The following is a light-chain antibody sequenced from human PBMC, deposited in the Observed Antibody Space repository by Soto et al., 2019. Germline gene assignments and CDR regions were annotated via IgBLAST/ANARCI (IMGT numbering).Light chain of an antibody. CDR1: QSVSSN. CDR2: GAS. J-gene: IGKJ3*01. CDR3: QQYNNWPPL. Sequence: IVMTQSPATLSVSPVERATLSCMASQSVSSNLAWYQQKPGQAPRLLIYGASTRATGIPARFSGSGSGTEFTLTISSLQSEDFAVYYCQQYNNWPPLFGPGTKVDIK. V-gene: IGKV3-15*01.